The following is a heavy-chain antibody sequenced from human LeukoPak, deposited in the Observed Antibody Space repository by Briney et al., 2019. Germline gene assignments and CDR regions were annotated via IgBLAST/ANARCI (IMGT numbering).Heavy chain of an antibody. CDR2: INSGGST. V-gene: IGHV3-53*01. CDR1: GFTVSSNY. CDR3: ARDLYYYGSGSDNFLYY. Sequence: GGSLRLSCAASGFTVSSNYMNWVRQPPGQGLEWVSVINSGGSTHYADSVKGRFTISRDNSKNTLYLQMNSLRAEDTAVYYCARDLYYYGSGSDNFLYYWGQGTLVTVSS. D-gene: IGHD3-10*01. J-gene: IGHJ4*02.